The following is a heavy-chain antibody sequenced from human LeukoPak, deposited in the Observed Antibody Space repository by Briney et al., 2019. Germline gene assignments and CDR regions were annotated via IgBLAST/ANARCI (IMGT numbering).Heavy chain of an antibody. D-gene: IGHD4-17*01. J-gene: IGHJ6*02. CDR2: ISAYNGNT. CDR3: AGDWSGAYYYGMDV. CDR1: GYTFTSYG. V-gene: IGHV1-18*01. Sequence: GASVKVSCKASGYTFTSYGISWVRQAPGQGLEWMGWISAYNGNTNYAQKLQGRVTMTTDTSTSTAYMELRSLRSDDTAVYYCAGDWSGAYYYGMDVWGQGTTVTVSS.